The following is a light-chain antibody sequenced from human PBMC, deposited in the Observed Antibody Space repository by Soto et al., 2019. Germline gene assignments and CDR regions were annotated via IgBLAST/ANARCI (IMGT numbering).Light chain of an antibody. CDR2: EVT. CDR1: SSDVGGYNY. Sequence: QSVLTQPASVSGSPGQSITISCTGTSSDVGGYNYVSWYQQHPGKAPKLMIYEVTKRPSGVSNRFSGSKSGNTASLTISGLQAEDEADYYCSSYTGSLYVFGTGTKVTVL. V-gene: IGLV2-14*03. CDR3: SSYTGSLYV. J-gene: IGLJ1*01.